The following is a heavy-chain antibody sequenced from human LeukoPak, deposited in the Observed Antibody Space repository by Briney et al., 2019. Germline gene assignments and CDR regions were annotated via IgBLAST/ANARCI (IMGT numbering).Heavy chain of an antibody. Sequence: SETLSLTCTVSGGSISSYYWSWIRQPPGKGLEWIGYIYYSGSTNYNPSLKSRVTISVDTSKNQFSLKLNSVTAADTAVYYCATMTTVYGRSYYYMDVWGKGTTVTVSS. J-gene: IGHJ6*03. D-gene: IGHD4-11*01. CDR3: ATMTTVYGRSYYYMDV. V-gene: IGHV4-59*12. CDR2: IYYSGST. CDR1: GGSISSYY.